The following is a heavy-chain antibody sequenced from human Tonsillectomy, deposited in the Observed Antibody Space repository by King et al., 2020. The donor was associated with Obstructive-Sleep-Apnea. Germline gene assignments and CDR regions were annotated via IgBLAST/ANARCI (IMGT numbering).Heavy chain of an antibody. D-gene: IGHD2-15*01. CDR3: ARGPVLRYGSGGSCYRLGAFPRGGDY. CDR2: INHSGST. Sequence: VQLQQWGAGLLKPSETLSLTCAVYGGSFSGYYWSWIRQPPGKGLEWIGEINHSGSTNYNPSLKSRVTISVDTSKNQFSLKLSSVAAADTAVYYCARGPVLRYGSGGSCYRLGAFPRGGDYWGKGTLVTGSS. CDR1: GGSFSGYY. J-gene: IGHJ4*02. V-gene: IGHV4-34*01.